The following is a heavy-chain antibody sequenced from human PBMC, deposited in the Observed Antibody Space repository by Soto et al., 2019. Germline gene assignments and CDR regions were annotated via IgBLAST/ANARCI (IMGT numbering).Heavy chain of an antibody. CDR3: ARSGGDYYYYYGMDV. CDR2: IIPIFGTA. Sequence: GASVNVSCKASGGTFSSYAISWVRQAPGQGLEWMGGIIPIFGTANYAQKFQGRVTITADESTSTAYMELSSLRSEDTAVYYCARSGGDYYYYYGMDVWGQGTTVTVSS. V-gene: IGHV1-69*13. CDR1: GGTFSSYA. J-gene: IGHJ6*02. D-gene: IGHD2-21*02.